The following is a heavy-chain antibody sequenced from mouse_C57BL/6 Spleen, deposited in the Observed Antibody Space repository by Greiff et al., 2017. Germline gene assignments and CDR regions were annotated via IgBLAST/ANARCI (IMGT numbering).Heavy chain of an antibody. CDR2: IYPGDGDT. CDR1: GYAFSSSW. CDR3: ASYGSSPWFAY. J-gene: IGHJ3*01. D-gene: IGHD1-1*01. Sequence: VQLQQSGPELVKPGASVKISCKASGYAFSSSWMNWVKQRPGKGLVWIGRIYPGDGDTNYNGKFKGKATLTADKSSSTAYMQLSSLTSEDSAVYFCASYGSSPWFAYWGQGTLVTVSA. V-gene: IGHV1-82*01.